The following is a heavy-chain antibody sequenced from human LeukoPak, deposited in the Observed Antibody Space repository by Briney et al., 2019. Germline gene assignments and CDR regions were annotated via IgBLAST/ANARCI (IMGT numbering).Heavy chain of an antibody. D-gene: IGHD3-22*01. CDR2: IYSGGST. Sequence: PGGSLRLSCAASGFTVSSKYMSWVRQAPGKGLEWVSVIYSGGSTYYADSVKGRFTIFRDNSKNTVYLQMNSLRAEDTAVYYCARDCSASSSDYYPLGYWGQGTLVTVSS. V-gene: IGHV3-66*01. J-gene: IGHJ4*02. CDR3: ARDCSASSSDYYPLGY. CDR1: GFTVSSKY.